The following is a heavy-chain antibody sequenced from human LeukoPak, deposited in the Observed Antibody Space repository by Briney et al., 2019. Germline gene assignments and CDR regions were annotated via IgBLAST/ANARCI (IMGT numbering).Heavy chain of an antibody. CDR2: VKHDGSVK. CDR3: AGGVSY. Sequence: GGSLRLSCTASGFSFSTFWMNWVRQAPGKGLEWVANVKHDGSVKYYVDSVKGRFTISRDNAMQSLYLQMNSLRAEDTAVYYCAGGVSYWGRGTLVTVSS. J-gene: IGHJ4*02. CDR1: GFSFSTFW. V-gene: IGHV3-7*04.